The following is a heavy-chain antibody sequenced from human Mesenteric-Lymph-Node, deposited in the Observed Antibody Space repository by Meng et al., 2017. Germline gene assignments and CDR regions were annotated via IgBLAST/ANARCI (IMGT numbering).Heavy chain of an antibody. CDR1: GDSVSSNSAA. Sequence: SQTRSLTGAISGDSVSSNSAAWNWIRQSPSRGLEWLGRTYYRSKWYNDYAVSVKSRITINPDTSKNQFSLQLNSVTPEDTAVYYCARDSPTGKGDAFDIWGQGTMVTVSS. CDR3: ARDSPTGKGDAFDI. D-gene: IGHD7-27*01. J-gene: IGHJ3*02. V-gene: IGHV6-1*01. CDR2: TYYRSKWYN.